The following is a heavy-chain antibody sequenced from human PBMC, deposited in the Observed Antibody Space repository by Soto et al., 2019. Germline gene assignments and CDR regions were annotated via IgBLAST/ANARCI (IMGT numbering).Heavy chain of an antibody. D-gene: IGHD3-3*01. CDR3: ARRTTDFWSGYWPSDY. V-gene: IGHV3-23*01. J-gene: IGHJ4*02. CDR1: GFTFSSYA. Sequence: VQLLESGGGFVQPGGSLRLSCTASGFTFSSYAMHWVRQAPGKGLEWLSAVSGGGAASHYVVSVKGRFTISRANSKNTLFLQMSSLRAEDTAVYYCARRTTDFWSGYWPSDYWGQGTLVTVSS. CDR2: VSGGGAAS.